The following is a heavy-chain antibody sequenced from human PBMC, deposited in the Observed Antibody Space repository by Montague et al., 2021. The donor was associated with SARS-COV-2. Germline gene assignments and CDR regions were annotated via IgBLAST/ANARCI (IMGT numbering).Heavy chain of an antibody. J-gene: IGHJ6*02. Sequence: IYYSGSTYYNPSLKRRVTISVDTSKNQFSLKLSSVTAADTAVYYCARVGRQQLVRLSGMDVGCQGTTVNVSS. V-gene: IGHV4-39*07. CDR3: ARVGRQQLVRLSGMDV. D-gene: IGHD6-13*01. CDR2: IYYSGST.